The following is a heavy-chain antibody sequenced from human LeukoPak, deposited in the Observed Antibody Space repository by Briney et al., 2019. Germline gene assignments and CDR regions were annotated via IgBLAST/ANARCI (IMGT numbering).Heavy chain of an antibody. CDR2: IYYSGST. Sequence: PSETLSLTCTVSGGSISSYYWSWIRQPPGKGLEWIGYIYYSGSTNYNPSLKSRVTISVDTSMNQFSLKLSSVTAADTAVYYCARGVDYGDFYFDYWGQGTLVTVSS. V-gene: IGHV4-59*01. J-gene: IGHJ4*02. CDR1: GGSISSYY. D-gene: IGHD4-17*01. CDR3: ARGVDYGDFYFDY.